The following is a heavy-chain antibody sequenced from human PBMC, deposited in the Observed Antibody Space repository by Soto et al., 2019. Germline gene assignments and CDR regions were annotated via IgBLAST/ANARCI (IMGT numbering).Heavy chain of an antibody. Sequence: QVQLQQWGAGLLKPSETLSLTCAVYGGSFSGYYWSWIRQPPGKGLEWIGEINHSGSTNYNPSLKSRVTIAVYPSTHQFALKLRSVAAADAAVYYCARDTPVVSWGQGTLVTVSS. D-gene: IGHD2-15*01. CDR2: INHSGST. V-gene: IGHV4-34*01. J-gene: IGHJ1*01. CDR3: ARDTPVVS. CDR1: GGSFSGYY.